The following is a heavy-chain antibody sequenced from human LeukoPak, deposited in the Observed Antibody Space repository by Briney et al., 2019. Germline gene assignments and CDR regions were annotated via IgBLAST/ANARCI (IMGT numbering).Heavy chain of an antibody. J-gene: IGHJ4*02. V-gene: IGHV3-20*04. Sequence: TGGSLRLSCAASGFTFNDYGMSWFRQGPGKGLDWVSGINWNGGTTGYADSVKGRFTISRDNAKNSLYLQMNSLRAEDTALYYCARDKHYYDSSNYVWGQGTLVTVSS. CDR1: GFTFNDYG. CDR2: INWNGGTT. CDR3: ARDKHYYDSSNYV. D-gene: IGHD3-22*01.